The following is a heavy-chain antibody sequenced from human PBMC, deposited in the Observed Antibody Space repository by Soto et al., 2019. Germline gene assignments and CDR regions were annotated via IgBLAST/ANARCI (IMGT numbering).Heavy chain of an antibody. Sequence: SETLSLTCAVSGGSISSSNWWSWVRQPPGRGLEWIGEIYHSGSTNYSPSLKSRVTILVDKSKNQFSLKLSSVTAADTDVYYCATTNYYGSGSFWFDPWGKGTLVTVSS. CDR1: GGSISSSNW. CDR3: ATTNYYGSGSFWFDP. CDR2: IYHSGST. J-gene: IGHJ5*02. D-gene: IGHD3-10*01. V-gene: IGHV4-4*02.